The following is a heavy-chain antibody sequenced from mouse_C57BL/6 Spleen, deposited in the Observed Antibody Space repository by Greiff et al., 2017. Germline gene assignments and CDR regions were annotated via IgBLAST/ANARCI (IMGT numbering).Heavy chain of an antibody. CDR2: IDPSDSYT. CDR3: ARFYYGSSYWYFAV. D-gene: IGHD1-1*01. J-gene: IGHJ1*03. Sequence: QVQLQQPGAELVMPGASVKLSCKASGYTFPSYWMHWVKQRPGQGLEWIGEIDPSDSYTNYNQKFKGKSTLTVDKSSSTAYMQLSSLTSEDSAVYYFARFYYGSSYWYFAVWGTGATDPASS. V-gene: IGHV1-69*01. CDR1: GYTFPSYW.